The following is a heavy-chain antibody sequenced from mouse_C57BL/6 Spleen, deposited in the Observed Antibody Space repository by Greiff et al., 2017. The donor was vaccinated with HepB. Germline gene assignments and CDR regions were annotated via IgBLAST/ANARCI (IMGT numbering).Heavy chain of an antibody. CDR3: ARYSNYDYAMDY. V-gene: IGHV5-16*01. CDR1: GFTFSDYY. CDR2: INYDGSST. D-gene: IGHD2-5*01. Sequence: DVQLVESEGGLVQPGSSMKLSCTASGFTFSDYYMAWVRQVPEKGLEWVANINYDGSSTYYLDSLKSRFIISRDNAKNILYLQMSSLKSEDTATYYCARYSNYDYAMDYWGQGTSVTVSS. J-gene: IGHJ4*01.